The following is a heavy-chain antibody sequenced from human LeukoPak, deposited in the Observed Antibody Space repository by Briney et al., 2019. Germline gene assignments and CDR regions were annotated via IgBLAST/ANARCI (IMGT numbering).Heavy chain of an antibody. CDR3: ARKSLWFKYYDY. CDR2: TSQYGDNK. V-gene: IGHV3-30*04. D-gene: IGHD3-10*01. Sequence: GGSLRLSCAASGFNFTSYTMHWVRQAPGEGLEWVAATSQYGDNKYYADSVKGRFTISRDNSKDTLYLQMNSLRPEDTAAYFCARKSLWFKYYDYWGQGMLVTVSS. CDR1: GFNFTSYT. J-gene: IGHJ4*02.